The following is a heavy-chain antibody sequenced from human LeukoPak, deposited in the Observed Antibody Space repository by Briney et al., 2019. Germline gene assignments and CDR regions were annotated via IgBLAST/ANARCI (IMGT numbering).Heavy chain of an antibody. J-gene: IGHJ4*02. CDR3: ARRAPRKLYYDSTTAFDY. CDR1: GFTFSNTY. V-gene: IGHV3-53*01. CDR2: IYSGGGT. D-gene: IGHD3-22*01. Sequence: GGSLRLSCAASGFTFSNTYMSWVRQAPGKGLEWVSLIYSGGGTYSADSVKGRFTISRDISKNTLYLQMNSLRAEDTAVYYCARRAPRKLYYDSTTAFDYWGQGTLVTVSS.